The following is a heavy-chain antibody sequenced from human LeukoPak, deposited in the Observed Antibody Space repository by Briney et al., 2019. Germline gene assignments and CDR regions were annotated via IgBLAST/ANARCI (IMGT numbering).Heavy chain of an antibody. CDR3: AKDPLPYSSGWQYFQH. V-gene: IGHV3-33*03. Sequence: GRSLRLSCAASGFTFSSYGMHWVRQAPGKGLEWVAVIWYDGSNKYYADSVKGRFTISRDNSKNTLYLQMNSLRAEDTAVYYCAKDPLPYSSGWQYFQHWGQGTLVTVSS. J-gene: IGHJ1*01. D-gene: IGHD6-19*01. CDR2: IWYDGSNK. CDR1: GFTFSSYG.